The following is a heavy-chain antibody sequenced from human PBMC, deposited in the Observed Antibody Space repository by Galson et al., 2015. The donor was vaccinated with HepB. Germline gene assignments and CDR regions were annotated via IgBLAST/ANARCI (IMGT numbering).Heavy chain of an antibody. V-gene: IGHV1-3*01. J-gene: IGHJ4*02. Sequence: SVKVSCKASGYTFTSYAMHWVRQAPGQRLEWMGWINAGNGNTKYSQKFQGRVTITRDTSASTAYMELSSLRSEDTAVYYCARERQWLVTSPPHIDYWGQGTLVTVSS. CDR2: INAGNGNT. CDR1: GYTFTSYA. D-gene: IGHD6-19*01. CDR3: ARERQWLVTSPPHIDY.